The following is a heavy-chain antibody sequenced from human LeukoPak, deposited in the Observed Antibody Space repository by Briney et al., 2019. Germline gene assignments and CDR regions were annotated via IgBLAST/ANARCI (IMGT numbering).Heavy chain of an antibody. J-gene: IGHJ5*02. Sequence: SVKVSCKASGGTFTSYTISWVRQAPGQGLKWMGRIIPILGIANYAQKFQGRVTITADKSTSTAYMDLSSLRSEDTAVYYCARDKYHFWSGYPDNWFDPSGQGTLVTVS. D-gene: IGHD3-3*01. V-gene: IGHV1-69*04. CDR2: IIPILGIA. CDR3: ARDKYHFWSGYPDNWFDP. CDR1: GGTFTSYT.